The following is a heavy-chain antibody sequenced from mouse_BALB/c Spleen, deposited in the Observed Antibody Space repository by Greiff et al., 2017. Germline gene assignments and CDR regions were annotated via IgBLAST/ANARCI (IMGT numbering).Heavy chain of an antibody. V-gene: IGHV6-6*02. J-gene: IGHJ4*01. CDR2: IRLKSNNYAT. CDR1: GFTFSNYW. Sequence: EVQVVESGGGLVQPGGSMKLSCVASGFTFSNYWMNWVRQSPEKGLEWVAEIRLKSNNYATHYAESVKGRFTISRDDSKSSVYLQMNNLRAEDTGIYYCTRNYGSSYRYYAMDDWGQGTSVTVSS. CDR3: TRNYGSSYRYYAMDD. D-gene: IGHD1-1*01.